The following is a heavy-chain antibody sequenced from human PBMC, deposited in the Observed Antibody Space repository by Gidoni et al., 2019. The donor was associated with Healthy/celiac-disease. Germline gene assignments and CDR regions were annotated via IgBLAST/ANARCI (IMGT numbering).Heavy chain of an antibody. D-gene: IGHD3-3*01. V-gene: IGHV1-69*01. Sequence: QVQLVQSGAEVKNPGSSVKVSCKASGGTFSSYAISGVRQAPGQGLEWMGGIIPIFGTANYAQKFQGRVTITADESTSTAYMELSSLRSEDTAVYYCARGPYYDFWSGYHPIDYWGQGTLVTVSS. CDR2: IIPIFGTA. CDR1: GGTFSSYA. CDR3: ARGPYYDFWSGYHPIDY. J-gene: IGHJ4*02.